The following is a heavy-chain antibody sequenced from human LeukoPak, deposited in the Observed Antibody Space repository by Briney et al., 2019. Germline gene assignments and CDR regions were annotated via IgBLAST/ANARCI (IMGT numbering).Heavy chain of an antibody. CDR2: ISAYNGYT. Sequence: ASVKVSCKASGYTFTNYGVSWVRQAPGQGLEWMGWISAYNGYTNYAQKFQFRVTITRDTSASTAYMELSSLRSEDTAVYYCARGRYYDILTGYSTPSDYWGQGTLVTVSS. CDR3: ARGRYYDILTGYSTPSDY. J-gene: IGHJ4*02. V-gene: IGHV1-18*01. D-gene: IGHD3-9*01. CDR1: GYTFTNYG.